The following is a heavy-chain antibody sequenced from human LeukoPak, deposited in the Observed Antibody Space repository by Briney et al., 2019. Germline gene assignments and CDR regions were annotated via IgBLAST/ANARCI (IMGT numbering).Heavy chain of an antibody. CDR1: TFTFSSYW. D-gene: IGHD6-13*01. CDR2: INQDGSVQ. CDR3: ARDPGSSSFDY. Sequence: PGGSLRLSCAASTFTFSSYWMSWVRQAPGEGLEFVANINQDGSVQNYVGSVKGRFTISRDNAKNSLYLQMNSLRADDTAVYYCARDPGSSSFDYWGQGTLVTVSS. V-gene: IGHV3-7*01. J-gene: IGHJ4*02.